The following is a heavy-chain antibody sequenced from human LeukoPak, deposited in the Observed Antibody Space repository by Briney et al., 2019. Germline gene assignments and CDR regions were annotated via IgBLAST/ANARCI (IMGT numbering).Heavy chain of an antibody. CDR1: GYSFTCYW. V-gene: IGHV5-51*01. D-gene: IGHD2-2*01. Sequence: GESLKISCKGSGYSFTCYWIGWVRQMPGKGLEWMGIIYPGDSDTRYSPSSQGQVTISADKSISTAYLQWSSLNASDTAMYYCARLRSSTEIWFDPWGQGALVTVSS. CDR3: ARLRSSTEIWFDP. J-gene: IGHJ5*02. CDR2: IYPGDSDT.